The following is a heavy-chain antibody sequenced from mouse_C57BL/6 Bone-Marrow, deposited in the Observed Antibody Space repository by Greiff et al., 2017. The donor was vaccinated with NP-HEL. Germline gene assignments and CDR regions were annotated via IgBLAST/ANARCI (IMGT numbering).Heavy chain of an antibody. CDR2: IHPNGGST. CDR3: GRSYDYSAGFAY. V-gene: IGHV1-64*01. J-gene: IGHJ3*01. Sequence: VQLQQPGAELVKPGASVKLSCKASGYTFTSYWMHWVKQRPGQGLEWIGVIHPNGGSTNYTEKFKSKATLTVDKSSSTAYMQLSSLTSEDSAVYNCGRSYDYSAGFAYRGQKALVTVSA. CDR1: GYTFTSYW. D-gene: IGHD2-4*01.